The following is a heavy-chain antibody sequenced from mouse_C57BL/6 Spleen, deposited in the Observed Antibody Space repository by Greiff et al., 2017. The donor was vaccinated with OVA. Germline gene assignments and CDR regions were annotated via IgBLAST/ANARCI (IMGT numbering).Heavy chain of an antibody. J-gene: IGHJ3*01. CDR2: IYPRDGST. CDR1: GYTFTSYD. CDR3: ARKRTAQARAWFAY. V-gene: IGHV1-85*01. Sequence: VKLQQSGPELVKPGASVKLSCKASGYTFTSYDINWVKQRPGQGLEWIGWIYPRDGSTKYNEKFKGKATLTVDTSSSTAYMELHSLTSEDSAVYFCARKRTAQARAWFAYWGQGTLVTVSA. D-gene: IGHD3-2*02.